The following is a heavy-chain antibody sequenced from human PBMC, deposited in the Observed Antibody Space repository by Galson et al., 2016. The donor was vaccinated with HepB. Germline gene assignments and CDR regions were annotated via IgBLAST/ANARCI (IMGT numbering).Heavy chain of an antibody. CDR3: ATYNVSLGDYNAFDF. D-gene: IGHD3-10*01. J-gene: IGHJ4*02. CDR2: ISTYNGNR. Sequence: SVKVSCKASGYHFPNYGISWVRQAPGQGLEWMGWISTYNGNRRSAQKVQDRVTMTTDTSTGTAYMELRSLTSEDTAVYYYATYNVSLGDYNAFDFWGQGTLVTVSS. CDR1: GYHFPNYG. V-gene: IGHV1-18*01.